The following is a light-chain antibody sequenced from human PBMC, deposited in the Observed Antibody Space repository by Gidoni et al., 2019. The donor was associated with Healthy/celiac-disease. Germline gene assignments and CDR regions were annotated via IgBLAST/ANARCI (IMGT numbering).Light chain of an antibody. CDR3: QSADSSGTSHVV. Sequence: SYELTQPPSVSVSPGQKARITCSGDALPKQYAYWYQQKPGQAPVLVIYKDSERPSGIPERFSGSSSGTTVTLTISGVQAEDEADYYCQSADSSGTSHVVFGGGTKLTVL. J-gene: IGLJ2*01. CDR2: KDS. CDR1: ALPKQY. V-gene: IGLV3-25*02.